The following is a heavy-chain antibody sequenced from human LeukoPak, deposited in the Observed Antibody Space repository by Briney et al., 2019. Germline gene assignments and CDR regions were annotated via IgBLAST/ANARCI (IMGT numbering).Heavy chain of an antibody. CDR2: ISYSGST. Sequence: GSLRLSCAASGFTFSSYAMSWVRQPPGKGLEWIGSISYSGSTFYKSSLKSRVTISVDTSKNQFSGKLSSVTAADTAVYYCARVTSSYYYYYYMDVWGKGTTVTVSS. J-gene: IGHJ6*03. CDR1: GFTFSSYA. D-gene: IGHD1-1*01. V-gene: IGHV4-39*07. CDR3: ARVTSSYYYYYYMDV.